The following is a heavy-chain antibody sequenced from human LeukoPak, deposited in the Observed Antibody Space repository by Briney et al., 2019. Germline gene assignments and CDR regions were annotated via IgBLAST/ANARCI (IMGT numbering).Heavy chain of an antibody. J-gene: IGHJ4*02. CDR1: GGSVSSGSYY. CDR2: IYYSGST. V-gene: IGHV4-61*01. D-gene: IGHD6-19*01. CDR3: ARWVSSSGWYSDY. Sequence: SETLSLTCTVSGGSVSSGSYYWRWLRQPPGKGLEWIGYIYYSGSTNYNPSLKSRVTISVDTSKNQFSLKLSSVTAADTAVYYCARWVSSSGWYSDYWGQGTLVTVSS.